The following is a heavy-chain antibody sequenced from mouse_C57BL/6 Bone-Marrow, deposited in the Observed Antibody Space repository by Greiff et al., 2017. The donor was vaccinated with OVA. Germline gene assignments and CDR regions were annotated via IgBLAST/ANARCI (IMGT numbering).Heavy chain of an antibody. CDR2: ISDGGSYT. J-gene: IGHJ2*01. D-gene: IGHD4-1*01. CDR3: ARDPRANWDGPYYFDY. V-gene: IGHV5-4*01. Sequence: EVKLVESGGGLVKPGGSLKLSCAASGFTFSSYAMSWVRQTPEKRLEWVATISDGGSYTYYPDNVKGRFTISRDNAKNNLYLQMSHLKSEDTAMYYCARDPRANWDGPYYFDYWGQGTTLTVSS. CDR1: GFTFSSYA.